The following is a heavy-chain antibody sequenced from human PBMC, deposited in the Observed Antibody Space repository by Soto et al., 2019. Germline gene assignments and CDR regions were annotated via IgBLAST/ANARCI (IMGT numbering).Heavy chain of an antibody. J-gene: IGHJ5*02. CDR2: IYATGTT. Sequence: PSETLSLTCTVSGASIRGFYWSWIRKAARKGLEWIGRIYATGTTDYNPSLKSRVMMSVDTSKKQFSLKLRSVTAADTAVYYCVRDGTKTLRDWLNPWGQGISVTGSS. V-gene: IGHV4-4*07. CDR1: GASIRGFY. D-gene: IGHD1-1*01. CDR3: VRDGTKTLRDWLNP.